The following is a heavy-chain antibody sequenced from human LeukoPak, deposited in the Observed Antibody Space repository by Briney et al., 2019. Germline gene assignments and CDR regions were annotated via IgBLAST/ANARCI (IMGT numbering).Heavy chain of an antibody. J-gene: IGHJ3*02. D-gene: IGHD3-22*01. Sequence: GGSLRLSCAASGFTFSSYDMHWVRQATGKGLEWVSAIGTAGDTYYPGSVKGRFTISRDNAKNSLYLQMNSLRAEDTAVYYCARPYYDGSHDAFDIWGQGTMVTVSS. V-gene: IGHV3-13*01. CDR1: GFTFSSYD. CDR3: ARPYYDGSHDAFDI. CDR2: IGTAGDT.